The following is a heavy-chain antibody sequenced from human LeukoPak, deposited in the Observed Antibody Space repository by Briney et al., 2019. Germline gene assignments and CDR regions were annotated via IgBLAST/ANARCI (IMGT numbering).Heavy chain of an antibody. J-gene: IGHJ4*02. CDR1: GFTFSTYT. CDR2: ITNSGATT. Sequence: GGSLRLSCVASGFTFSTYTMTWVRQAPGKGLEWVSSITNSGATTFYADSVKGRFTISRDNSKNSLFLQMERLRTEDTALYYCAKSGAAADVFHNWGQGTLVTVSS. V-gene: IGHV3-23*01. D-gene: IGHD6-13*01. CDR3: AKSGAAADVFHN.